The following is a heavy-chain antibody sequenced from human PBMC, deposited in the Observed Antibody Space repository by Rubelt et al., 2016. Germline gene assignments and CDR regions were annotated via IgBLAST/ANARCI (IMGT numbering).Heavy chain of an antibody. CDR2: IYYSGST. D-gene: IGHD2-2*01. CDR3: AGYCSSTSCFLKRVFDY. CDR1: GGSISSYY. J-gene: IGHJ4*02. V-gene: IGHV4-39*07. Sequence: QVQLQESGPGLVKPSGTLSLTCTVSGGSISSYYWGWIRQPPGKGLEWIGSIYYSGSTYYNPSLKSRVTISVDTSKNQFSLKLSSVTAADTAVDYCAGYCSSTSCFLKRVFDYWGQGTLVTVSS.